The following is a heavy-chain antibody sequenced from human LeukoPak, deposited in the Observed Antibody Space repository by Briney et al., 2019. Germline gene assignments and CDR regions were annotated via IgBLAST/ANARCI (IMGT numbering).Heavy chain of an antibody. D-gene: IGHD1-14*01. V-gene: IGHV3-64*01. CDR1: GFVFNSHS. CDR3: AREEPAGSTDY. CDR2: ISSNGGST. Sequence: PGGSLRLSFAASGFVFNSHSMQLVRQAPGKGLECVLAISSNGGSTYYANSVKGRFTISRDNSKNTLYLQMGSLRAEDTALYYCAREEPAGSTDYWGQGILVTVSS. J-gene: IGHJ4*02.